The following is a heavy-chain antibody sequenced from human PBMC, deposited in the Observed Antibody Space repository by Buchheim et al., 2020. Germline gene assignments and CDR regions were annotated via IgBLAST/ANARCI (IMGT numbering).Heavy chain of an antibody. CDR3: ARSRVGYSSSWYPHFDY. CDR1: GGSISSGGYS. D-gene: IGHD6-13*01. J-gene: IGHJ4*02. CDR2: IYHSGST. V-gene: IGHV4-30-2*01. Sequence: QLQLQESGSGLVKPSQTLSLTCVVSGGSISSGGYSWSWIRQPPGKGLEWIGYIYHSGSTYYNPSLKSRVTISVDRSKNQFSLKLSSVTAADTAVYYCARSRVGYSSSWYPHFDYWGQGTL.